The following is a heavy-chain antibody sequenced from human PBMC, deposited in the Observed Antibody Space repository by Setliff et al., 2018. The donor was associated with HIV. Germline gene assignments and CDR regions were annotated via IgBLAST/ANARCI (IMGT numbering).Heavy chain of an antibody. Sequence: SETLSLTCTVSGGSISSGSYSWSWIRQTAGKGLEWIGHIFTTGSTNYNPSLKSRVTISVDTSKNQFSLKLRSVTAADTAVYYCARAHYDIGNYYMDVWGKGTTVTVSS. CDR2: IFTTGST. J-gene: IGHJ6*03. CDR3: ARAHYDIGNYYMDV. D-gene: IGHD3-9*01. V-gene: IGHV4-61*09. CDR1: GGSISSGSYS.